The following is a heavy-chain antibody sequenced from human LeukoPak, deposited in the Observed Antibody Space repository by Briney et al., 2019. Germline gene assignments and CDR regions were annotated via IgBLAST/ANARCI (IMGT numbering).Heavy chain of an antibody. CDR3: ARLGEQWLLGAGFNRGGIDY. D-gene: IGHD6-19*01. CDR1: GGSISSSSYY. Sequence: PSETLSLTCTVSGGSISSSSYYWGWIRQPPGKGLEWIGSIYYSGSAYYNPSLKSRVTISVDTTKNQFSLKLSSVTAADTAVYYCARLGEQWLLGAGFNRGGIDYWGQGTLVTVSS. V-gene: IGHV4-39*01. CDR2: IYYSGSA. J-gene: IGHJ4*02.